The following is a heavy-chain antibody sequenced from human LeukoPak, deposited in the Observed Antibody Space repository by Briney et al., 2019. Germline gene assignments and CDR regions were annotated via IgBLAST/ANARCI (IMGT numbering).Heavy chain of an antibody. D-gene: IGHD2-2*02. CDR1: GYTFTGYY. CDR2: INPNSGGT. J-gene: IGHJ6*03. CDR3: ARDSIVVVPAAIRWVYYYYYMDV. V-gene: IGHV1-2*02. Sequence: ASVKVSCKASGYTFTGYYMHWVRQAPGQGLEWMGWINPNSGGTNYAQKFQGRVTMTRDTSISTAYMELSRLRSDDTAVYYCARDSIVVVPAAIRWVYYYYYMDVWGKRTTVTVSS.